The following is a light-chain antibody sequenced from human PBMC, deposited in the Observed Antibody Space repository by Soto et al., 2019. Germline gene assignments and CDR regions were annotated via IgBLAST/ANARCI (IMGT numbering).Light chain of an antibody. J-gene: IGKJ1*01. CDR2: GAS. V-gene: IGKV3-15*01. CDR1: QSVSSN. CDR3: QPYNKWPAWT. Sequence: EIVMTQSPATLSVSPGERATLSCRASQSVSSNLAWYQQKPGQAPRLLIYGASTRATGIPARFSGSGSGTEFTLTISSLQSEDFAVYYCQPYNKWPAWTFGQGTKV.